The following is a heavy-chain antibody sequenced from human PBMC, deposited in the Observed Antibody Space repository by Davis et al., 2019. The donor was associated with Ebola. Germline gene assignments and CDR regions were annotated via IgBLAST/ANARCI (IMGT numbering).Heavy chain of an antibody. CDR3: ARWVVAAAGTPWSSGWVPGLSGFDY. CDR1: GFTFSSYG. CDR2: ISSSSSYI. V-gene: IGHV3-21*01. Sequence: GESLKISCAASGFTFSSYGMNWVRQAPGKGLEWVSSISSSSSYIYYADSVKGRFTISRDNAKNSLYLQMNSLRAEDTAVYYCARWVVAAAGTPWSSGWVPGLSGFDYWGQGTLVTVSS. D-gene: IGHD6-13*01. J-gene: IGHJ4*02.